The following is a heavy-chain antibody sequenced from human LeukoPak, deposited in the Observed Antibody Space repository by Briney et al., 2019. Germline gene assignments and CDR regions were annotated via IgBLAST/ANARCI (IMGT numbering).Heavy chain of an antibody. V-gene: IGHV4-39*07. D-gene: IGHD1-26*01. Sequence: SETLSLTCTVSGGSISSSSYYWGWIRQPPGKGLEWIGSIYYSGSTYYNPSLKSRVTISVDTSKNQFSLKLSSVTAADTAVYYCASHFRGPWELLHSFDYWGQGTLVTVSS. CDR2: IYYSGST. CDR3: ASHFRGPWELLHSFDY. J-gene: IGHJ4*02. CDR1: GGSISSSSYY.